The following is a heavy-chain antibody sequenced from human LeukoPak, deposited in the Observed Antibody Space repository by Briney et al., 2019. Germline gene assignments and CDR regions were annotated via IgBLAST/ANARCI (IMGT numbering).Heavy chain of an antibody. CDR1: GYHFARNW. D-gene: IGHD3-22*01. CDR3: ARRYDSSAYYTY. V-gene: IGHV5-51*01. Sequence: GESLQISCQGSGYHFARNWIGWVRQRPGRGLERMGIIYPSDSDTRYSPSFQGQVTISADKSISTAYLQWSSLKASDTAMYYCARRYDSSAYYTYWGQGTLVTVS. J-gene: IGHJ4*02. CDR2: IYPSDSDT.